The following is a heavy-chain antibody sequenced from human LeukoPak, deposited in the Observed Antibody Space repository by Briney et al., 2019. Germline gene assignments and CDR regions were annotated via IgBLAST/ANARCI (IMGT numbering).Heavy chain of an antibody. J-gene: IGHJ4*02. D-gene: IGHD1-26*01. CDR3: AKDRFASGDFEY. Sequence: GGSLTLSCAASGFTFSSYAMSGVRQPPGKGLEWVSAISGSGGSTYYADSVKGRFTISRDNSKNTLYLQMNSLRAEDTAVCYCAKDRFASGDFEYWGQGTLVTASS. CDR2: ISGSGGST. V-gene: IGHV3-23*01. CDR1: GFTFSSYA.